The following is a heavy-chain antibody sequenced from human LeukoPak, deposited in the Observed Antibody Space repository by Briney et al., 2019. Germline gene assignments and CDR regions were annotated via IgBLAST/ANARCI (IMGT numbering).Heavy chain of an antibody. CDR2: ISSNGDNT. V-gene: IGHV3-64D*06. CDR3: VRGTGY. CDR1: GFTFSTYV. Sequence: GGSLRLSCAASGFTFSTYVMHWVRQAPGKGLEYVSAISSNGDNTYYADSVKGRFTISRDNSKNTLYLQMSSLRADDTAVYYCVRGTGYWGQGTLVTVSS. J-gene: IGHJ4*02.